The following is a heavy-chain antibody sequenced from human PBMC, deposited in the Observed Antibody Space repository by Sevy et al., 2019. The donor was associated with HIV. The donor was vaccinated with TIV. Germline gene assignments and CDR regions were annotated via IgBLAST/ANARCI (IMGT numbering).Heavy chain of an antibody. V-gene: IGHV4-4*07. D-gene: IGHD2-15*01. CDR2: IYTTGST. CDR3: ARGHGDYCSAVSCYPDDGMDV. Sequence: SETLSLTCTVSGDSISSYYWSWIRQPAGKGLEWIGRIYTTGSTNYNPSLNSRVTMSVDTSKNQFSLKLTSVTAADTAVYYCARGHGDYCSAVSCYPDDGMDVWDQGTTVTVSS. J-gene: IGHJ6*02. CDR1: GDSISSYY.